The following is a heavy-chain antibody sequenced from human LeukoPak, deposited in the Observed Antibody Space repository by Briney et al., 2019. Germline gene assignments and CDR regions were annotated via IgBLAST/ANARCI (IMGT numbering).Heavy chain of an antibody. CDR1: GGSISSYY. CDR2: IYYSGST. V-gene: IGHV4-59*01. CDR3: ARTNYYDSSGYYLTFDY. Sequence: SETLSLTCTVSGGSISSYYWSWIRQPPGKGLEWIGYIYYSGSTNYNPSLKSRVTISVDTSKNQFSLKLSSVTAADTAVYYCARTNYYDSSGYYLTFDYWGQGTLVTVSS. D-gene: IGHD3-22*01. J-gene: IGHJ4*02.